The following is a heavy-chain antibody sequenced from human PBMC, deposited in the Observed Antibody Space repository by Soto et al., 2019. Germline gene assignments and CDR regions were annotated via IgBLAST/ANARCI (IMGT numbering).Heavy chain of an antibody. D-gene: IGHD6-13*01. CDR2: IYYSGST. V-gene: IGHV4-59*01. CDR1: GGSISSYY. CDR3: ARGYIAATFDY. Sequence: SETLSLTCTVSGGSISSYYWSWIRQPPGKGLEWIGYIYYSGSTNYNPSLKSRVTISVDTSKNQFSLKLSSVTAADTAVYYCARGYIAATFDYWGQGTLVTVSS. J-gene: IGHJ4*02.